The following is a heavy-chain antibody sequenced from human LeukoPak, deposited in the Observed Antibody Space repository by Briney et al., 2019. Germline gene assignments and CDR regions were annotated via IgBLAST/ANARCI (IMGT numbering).Heavy chain of an antibody. CDR3: ARDLGIAGYKQQLATEDY. V-gene: IGHV3-66*01. CDR2: IYSGGST. J-gene: IGHJ4*02. D-gene: IGHD6-13*01. CDR1: GFTVSSNY. Sequence: PGGSLRLSCAASGFTVSSNYMSWVRQAPGKGLEWVSVIYSGGSTYYADSVKGRFTISRDNSKNTLYLQMNSLRAEDTAVYYCARDLGIAGYKQQLATEDYWGQGTLVTVSS.